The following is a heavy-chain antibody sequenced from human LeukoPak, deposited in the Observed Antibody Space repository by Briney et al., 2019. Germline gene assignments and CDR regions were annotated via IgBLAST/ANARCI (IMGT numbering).Heavy chain of an antibody. CDR1: GFTFSSYA. Sequence: PGRSLRLSCAASGFTFSSYAMSWVRQAPGKGLEWVSAISGSGGSTYYADSVKGRFTISRDNSKNTLYLQMNSLRAEDTAVYYCAKDPEAYYYDSSGYWASGDYFGYWGQGTLVTVSS. V-gene: IGHV3-23*01. J-gene: IGHJ4*02. D-gene: IGHD3-22*01. CDR2: ISGSGGST. CDR3: AKDPEAYYYDSSGYWASGDYFGY.